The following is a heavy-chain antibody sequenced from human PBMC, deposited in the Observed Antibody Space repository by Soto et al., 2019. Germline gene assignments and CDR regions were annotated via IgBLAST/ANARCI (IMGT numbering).Heavy chain of an antibody. D-gene: IGHD6-19*01. V-gene: IGHV3-30-3*01. Sequence: QVQLVESGGGVVQPGRSLRLSCAASGFTFSSYAMHWVRQAPGKGLEWVAVISYDGSNKYYADSVKGRFTISRDNSKKTLYLQMNRVRAEDTAVYYGARGPPLPYSSGWYWFDPWGQGTLVTVSS. CDR2: ISYDGSNK. J-gene: IGHJ5*02. CDR1: GFTFSSYA. CDR3: ARGPPLPYSSGWYWFDP.